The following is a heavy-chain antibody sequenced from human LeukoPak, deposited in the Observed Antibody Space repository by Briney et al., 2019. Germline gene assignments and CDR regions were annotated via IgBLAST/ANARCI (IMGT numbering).Heavy chain of an antibody. Sequence: GASVKVSYKASGHKFTDYYLHWVRQAPGQGLEWMGWIHPGTGDPNYAQKFQGRVTVTRDTSISTVYMELIRLRSDDTAVYYCASYAAGYNWLKVWGQGTLVTVSS. V-gene: IGHV1-2*02. D-gene: IGHD1-1*01. CDR1: GHKFTDYY. CDR2: IHPGTGDP. CDR3: ASYAAGYNWLKV. J-gene: IGHJ4*02.